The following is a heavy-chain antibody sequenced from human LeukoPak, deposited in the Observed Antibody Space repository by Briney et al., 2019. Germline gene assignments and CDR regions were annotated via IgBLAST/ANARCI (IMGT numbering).Heavy chain of an antibody. D-gene: IGHD6-13*01. CDR3: AREAGYSSITGYYYYYYMDV. CDR2: ISSSSSTV. J-gene: IGHJ6*03. CDR1: GFTFSSYS. V-gene: IGHV3-48*04. Sequence: GGSLRLSCTASGFTFSSYSMNWVRQAPGKGLEWVSYISSSSSTVYYADSVKGRFTISRDNAKNSLYLQMNSLRAEDTAVYYCAREAGYSSITGYYYYYYMDVWGKGTTVTVSS.